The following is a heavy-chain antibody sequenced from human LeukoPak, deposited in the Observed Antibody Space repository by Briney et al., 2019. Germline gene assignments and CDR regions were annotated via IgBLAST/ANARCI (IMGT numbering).Heavy chain of an antibody. CDR3: ARGRYCSSTSCYLGWFDP. Sequence: PSETLSLTCAVYGGSFSGYYWSWIRQPPGKGLEWIGEINHSGSTNYNPSLKSRVTISVDTSKNQFSLKLSSVTAADTAVYYCARGRYCSSTSCYLGWFDPWGQGTLVTVSS. D-gene: IGHD2-2*01. J-gene: IGHJ5*02. V-gene: IGHV4-34*01. CDR1: GGSFSGYY. CDR2: INHSGST.